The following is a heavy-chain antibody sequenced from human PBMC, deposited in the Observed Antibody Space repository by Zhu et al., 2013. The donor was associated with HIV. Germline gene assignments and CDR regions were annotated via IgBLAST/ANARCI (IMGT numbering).Heavy chain of an antibody. CDR3: ARDSPRSGSLYYFDY. V-gene: IGHV1-46*03. CDR2: INPSGGST. CDR1: GYTFSRYY. D-gene: IGHD3-3*01. Sequence: QVQLVQSGAEVKKPGASVKVSCKTSGYTFSRYYVHWVRQAPGQGLEWMGIINPSGGSTSYAQKFQGRVSMTRDTSTSTVYMDLSSLRSEDTALYYCARDSPRSGSLYYFDYVGPGNPGHRLL. J-gene: IGHJ4*02.